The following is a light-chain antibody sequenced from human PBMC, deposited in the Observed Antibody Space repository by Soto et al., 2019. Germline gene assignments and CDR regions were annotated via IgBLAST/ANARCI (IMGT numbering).Light chain of an antibody. Sequence: EIVFAQVPTTPSLSPGERATLSCRASQSVSSYLAWYQQKPGQAPRLLIYDAPNRATGIPARFSGSGSGTDFTLTISSLEPEDFAVYYCQQRSNWPPTFGQGTRLEIK. CDR1: QSVSSY. V-gene: IGKV3-11*01. CDR3: QQRSNWPPT. CDR2: DAP. J-gene: IGKJ5*01.